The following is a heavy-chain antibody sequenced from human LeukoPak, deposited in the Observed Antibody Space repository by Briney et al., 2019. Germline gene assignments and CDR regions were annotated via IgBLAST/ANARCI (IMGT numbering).Heavy chain of an antibody. J-gene: IGHJ4*02. Sequence: GGSLRLSCAASGFTLSSYSMNWVRQAPGKGLEWVSSISTTSTYIYYADSVKGRFAISRDNAKDSLYLLMHSLRAEDSAVYYCARVVGKVFKDINGYYFDYWGQGILVTVSS. D-gene: IGHD2-15*01. V-gene: IGHV3-21*01. CDR2: ISTTSTYI. CDR1: GFTLSSYS. CDR3: ARVVGKVFKDINGYYFDY.